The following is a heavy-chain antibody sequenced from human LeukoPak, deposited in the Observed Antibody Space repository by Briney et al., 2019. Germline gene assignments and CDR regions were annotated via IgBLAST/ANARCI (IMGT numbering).Heavy chain of an antibody. CDR3: AKGGGYGLIAY. V-gene: IGHV4-39*02. D-gene: IGHD5-12*01. CDR2: IYSSGST. Sequence: SETLSLTCTVSGASISGSGYYWGWIRQPPGKGLEWIGSIYSSGSTYYNASLQSRVTISIETSKNQISLRLNSVTAADTAMYFCAKGGGYGLIAYWGKGPLVTVS. J-gene: IGHJ4*02. CDR1: GASISGSGYY.